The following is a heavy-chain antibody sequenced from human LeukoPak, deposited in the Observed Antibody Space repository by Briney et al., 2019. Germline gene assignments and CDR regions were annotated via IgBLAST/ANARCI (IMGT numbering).Heavy chain of an antibody. CDR2: IYYSGST. Sequence: SETLSLTCTVSGDSISSYYWSWIRQPPGKGLEWIGYIYYSGSTNYNPSLKSRVTISVDTSRNQFSLKLSSVTAADTAVYYCARSRSGYSYDHAAFDIWGQGTMVTVSS. CDR1: GDSISSYY. CDR3: ARSRSGYSYDHAAFDI. D-gene: IGHD5-18*01. J-gene: IGHJ3*02. V-gene: IGHV4-59*01.